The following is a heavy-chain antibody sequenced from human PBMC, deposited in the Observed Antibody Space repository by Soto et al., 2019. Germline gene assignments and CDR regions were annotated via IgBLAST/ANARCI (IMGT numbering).Heavy chain of an antibody. CDR1: GFTFSDSA. D-gene: IGHD4-17*01. J-gene: IGHJ2*01. V-gene: IGHV3-73*02. CDR2: IRSKVDDYAK. Sequence: QLVESGGGLVQPGGSLKLSCAASGFTFSDSALHWVRQASGKGLEWVGRIRSKVDDYAKIYAASVKGRFTISRDDSKKTAYLQMNSLKTEDTAVYYCTRPHDSGDYDWYFDLWGRGTLVTVSS. CDR3: TRPHDSGDYDWYFDL.